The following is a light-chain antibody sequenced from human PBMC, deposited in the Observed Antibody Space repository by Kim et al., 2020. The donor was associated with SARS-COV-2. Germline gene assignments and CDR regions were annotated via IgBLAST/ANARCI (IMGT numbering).Light chain of an antibody. CDR1: RANVGGNY. V-gene: IGLV1-47*01. J-gene: IGLJ3*02. Sequence: RAVTIPCSGGRANVGGNYLYWHQPPPGTAPDPLIYRNNQRPSGAPARFAGSKSGTSASLAISGLRSEDEADYYCAAWDDSLSGPVFGGGTQLTVL. CDR2: RNN. CDR3: AAWDDSLSGPV.